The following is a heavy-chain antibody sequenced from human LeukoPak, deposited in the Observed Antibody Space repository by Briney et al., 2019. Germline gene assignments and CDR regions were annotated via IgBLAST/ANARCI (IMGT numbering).Heavy chain of an antibody. Sequence: ASVKVSCKASGGTFSSYAISWVRQASGQGLEWMGGIIPIFGTANYAQKFQGRVTITADESTSTAYMELSSLRSEDTAVYYCARGVLRFLEWLSHPVEDAFDIWGQGTMVTVSS. V-gene: IGHV1-69*13. J-gene: IGHJ3*02. CDR3: ARGVLRFLEWLSHPVEDAFDI. CDR1: GGTFSSYA. CDR2: IIPIFGTA. D-gene: IGHD3-3*01.